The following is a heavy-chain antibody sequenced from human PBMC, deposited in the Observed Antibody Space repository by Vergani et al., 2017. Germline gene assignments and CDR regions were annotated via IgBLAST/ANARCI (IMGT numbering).Heavy chain of an antibody. V-gene: IGHV3-66*02. CDR2: IKSDGRT. CDR1: GFRVTTYY. CDR3: TRSECSGTTCYGHYFDL. J-gene: IGHJ4*01. D-gene: IGHD2-15*01. Sequence: DVQLVESGGGLAQPGGSLRVSCSASGFRVTTYYMSWVRQAPGKGLEWVSVIKSDGRTSYAESVRGRFTISRDTSRNAVYLQMNILRVEDTGVYYCTRSECSGTTCYGHYFDLWGHGILVTVSS.